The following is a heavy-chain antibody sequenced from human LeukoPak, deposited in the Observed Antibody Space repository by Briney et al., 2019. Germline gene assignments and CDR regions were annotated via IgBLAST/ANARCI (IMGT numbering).Heavy chain of an antibody. Sequence: GGSLRLSCAASGFTFRSYGMHWVRQAPGKGLEWVAVISYDGSNKYYGDSVKGRFTISRDNSKNTLYLQMNSLRAEDTAIYYCVKGEGLWFAELFTFWGQGTLVTVSS. CDR2: ISYDGSNK. CDR3: VKGEGLWFAELFTF. J-gene: IGHJ4*02. D-gene: IGHD3-10*01. CDR1: GFTFRSYG. V-gene: IGHV3-33*05.